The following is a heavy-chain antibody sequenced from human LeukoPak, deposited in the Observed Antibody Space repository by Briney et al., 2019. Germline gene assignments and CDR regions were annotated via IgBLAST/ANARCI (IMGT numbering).Heavy chain of an antibody. V-gene: IGHV1-69*04. CDR3: AKDIDYVVDY. CDR2: IIPILGIA. Sequence: GSSVKVSCKASGGTFSSYAINWVRQAPGQGLEWMGRIIPILGIANYAQKFQGRVTITADKSTSTAYMELSSLRSEDTAVYYCAKDIDYVVDYWGQGTLVTVFS. J-gene: IGHJ4*02. D-gene: IGHD4/OR15-4a*01. CDR1: GGTFSSYA.